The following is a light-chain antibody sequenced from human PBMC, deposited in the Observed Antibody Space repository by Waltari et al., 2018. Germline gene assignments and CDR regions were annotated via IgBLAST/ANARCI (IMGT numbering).Light chain of an antibody. CDR2: RSD. CDR3: ASWDDSLNGHWV. V-gene: IGLV1-44*01. Sequence: QSVLTQTPSASGTPGPRVTISCSGSASNIGGNLVNWYQQPPGKAPKLLIYRSDLRPSGVPDRFSGSKSGTSASLAISGLQSEDEADYFCASWDDSLNGHWVFGGGTKVTVL. J-gene: IGLJ3*02. CDR1: ASNIGGNL.